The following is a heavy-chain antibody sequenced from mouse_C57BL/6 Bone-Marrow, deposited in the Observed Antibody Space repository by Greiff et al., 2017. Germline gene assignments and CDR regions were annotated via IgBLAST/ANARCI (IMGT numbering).Heavy chain of an antibody. J-gene: IGHJ2*01. CDR2: IRNKANGYTT. Sequence: EVKLMESGGGLVQPGGSLRLSCATSGFTFTDYYMSWVRQPPGKALEWLGFIRNKANGYTTEYNASVKGRFTISRDNSQSILYLQMNTLRAEDSATYYCARDVDYWGQGTTLTVSS. V-gene: IGHV7-3*02. CDR1: GFTFTDYY. CDR3: ARDVDY.